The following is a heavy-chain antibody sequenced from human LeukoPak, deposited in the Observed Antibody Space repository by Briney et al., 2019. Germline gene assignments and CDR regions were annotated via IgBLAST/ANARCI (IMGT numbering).Heavy chain of an antibody. V-gene: IGHV4-38-2*01. CDR3: ARGNHDSSSWYT. CDR2: IFQSGST. Sequence: PSETLSLTCAVSGYSISSGYYWGWIRQPPGKGLEGIGSIFQSGSTYYNPSLKSRVTISVDTSKNQFSLKLSSVTAADTAVYYCARGNHDSSSWYTWGQGTLVTVSS. D-gene: IGHD6-13*01. CDR1: GYSISSGYY. J-gene: IGHJ5*02.